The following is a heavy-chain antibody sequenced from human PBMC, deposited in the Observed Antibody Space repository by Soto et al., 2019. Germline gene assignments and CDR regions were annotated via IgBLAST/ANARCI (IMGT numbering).Heavy chain of an antibody. J-gene: IGHJ4*02. D-gene: IGHD3-3*01. CDR3: ARDTGVGGTYYFDY. Sequence: PSETLSLTCTVSGGSISSYYWSWIRQPPGKGLEWIGYIYYSGSTNYNPSLKSRVTISVDTSKNQFSLKLSSVTAADTAVYYCARDTGVGGTYYFDYWGQGTLVTVSS. CDR2: IYYSGST. V-gene: IGHV4-59*01. CDR1: GGSISSYY.